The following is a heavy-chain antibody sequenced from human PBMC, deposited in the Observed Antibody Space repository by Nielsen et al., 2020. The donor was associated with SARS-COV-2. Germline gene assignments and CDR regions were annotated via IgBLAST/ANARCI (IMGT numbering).Heavy chain of an antibody. D-gene: IGHD6-13*01. CDR3: TRHSFAGYSSSWDFDY. V-gene: IGHV3-73*01. CDR2: IRSKANSYAT. Sequence: WIRQPPGKGLEWVGRIRSKANSYATAYAASVKGRFTISRDDSKNTAYLQMNSLKTEDTAVYYCTRHSFAGYSSSWDFDYWGQGTLVTVSS. J-gene: IGHJ4*02.